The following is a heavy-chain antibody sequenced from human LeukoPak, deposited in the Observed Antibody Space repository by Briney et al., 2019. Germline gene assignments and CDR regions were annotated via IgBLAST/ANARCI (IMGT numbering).Heavy chain of an antibody. V-gene: IGHV1-18*01. CDR2: ISAYSGNP. CDR1: GYTFTTYG. J-gene: IGHJ4*02. CDR3: ARGYDFWSGYPPYFDY. Sequence: ASVKVSCKASGYTFTTYGISWVRQAPGQGLEWMGWISAYSGNPNYAQKLQGRVTMTTDTSTSTAYMELRSLRSDDTAVYYCARGYDFWSGYPPYFDYWGQGTLVTVSS. D-gene: IGHD3-3*01.